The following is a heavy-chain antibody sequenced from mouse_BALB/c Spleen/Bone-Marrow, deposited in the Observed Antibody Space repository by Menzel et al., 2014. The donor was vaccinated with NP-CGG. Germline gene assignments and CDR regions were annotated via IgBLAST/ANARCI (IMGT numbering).Heavy chain of an antibody. V-gene: IGHV5-6-2*01. CDR1: GFTFSNYY. J-gene: IGHJ4*01. Sequence: EVHLVESGGGSVKLGGSLKLSCAASGFTFSNYYMSWVRQTPEKRLELVAAINRSGGSTYYPDTVKGRFTISRADARNTLYLQMSSLKSEDTALYYCARHGSSYAMDYWGQGTSVTVSS. D-gene: IGHD1-1*01. CDR3: ARHGSSYAMDY. CDR2: INRSGGST.